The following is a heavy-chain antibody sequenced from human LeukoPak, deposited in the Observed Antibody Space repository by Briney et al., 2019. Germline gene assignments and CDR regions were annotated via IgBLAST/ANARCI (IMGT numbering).Heavy chain of an antibody. J-gene: IGHJ4*02. Sequence: GGSLRLSCTVSGFTVSSNSMSWVRQAPGKGLEWVSFIYSGTIHYSDSEKGRFTISRDNSKNTLYLQMNSLRAEETAVYYCARRAGAYSHPYDYWGQGTLVTVSS. CDR2: IYSGTI. D-gene: IGHD4/OR15-4a*01. CDR3: ARRAGAYSHPYDY. CDR1: GFTVSSNS. V-gene: IGHV3-53*01.